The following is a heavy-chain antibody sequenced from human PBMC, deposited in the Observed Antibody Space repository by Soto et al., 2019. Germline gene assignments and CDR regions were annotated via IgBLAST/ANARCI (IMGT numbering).Heavy chain of an antibody. V-gene: IGHV2-5*02. CDR2: IYWDDDK. CDR1: GFSLSTSGVG. Sequence: QITLKESGPPLVKPTQTLTLTCTFSGFSLSTSGVGVGWIRQPPGKALEWLALIYWDDDKRYSPSLKSRLTITKDTSKNQVVLTMTNMDPVDTATYYCAHTSYYYDSSGYFDYWGQGTLVTVSS. J-gene: IGHJ4*02. D-gene: IGHD3-22*01. CDR3: AHTSYYYDSSGYFDY.